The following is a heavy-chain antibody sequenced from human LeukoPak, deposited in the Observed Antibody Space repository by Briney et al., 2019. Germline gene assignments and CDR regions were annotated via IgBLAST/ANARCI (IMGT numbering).Heavy chain of an antibody. CDR3: VRDRELFN. CDR1: GGSISIYY. J-gene: IGHJ4*02. Sequence: SETLSLTCTVSGGSISIYYWSWIRQPPGKGLEWLGYVYNSGSTDYNPSLKSRVTISADTSKNQFSLKLSSVTAADTAVYYCVRDRELFNGGQETLVTVSS. D-gene: IGHD1-7*01. CDR2: VYNSGST. V-gene: IGHV4-59*01.